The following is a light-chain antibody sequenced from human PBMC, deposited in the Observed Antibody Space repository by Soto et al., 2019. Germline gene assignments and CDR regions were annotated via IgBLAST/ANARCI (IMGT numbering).Light chain of an antibody. J-gene: IGKJ2*01. CDR2: GAS. CDR1: QNIGNS. Sequence: EMDMTQSSATLSASPGERATLSCRAAQNIGNSLGWYQQKPGQAPRLLIYGASLRATGIPARFSGAGSGTEFTLTIGSLQPEDSATYYCQYLGAFGQGTKLEIK. CDR3: QYLGA. V-gene: IGKV3-15*01.